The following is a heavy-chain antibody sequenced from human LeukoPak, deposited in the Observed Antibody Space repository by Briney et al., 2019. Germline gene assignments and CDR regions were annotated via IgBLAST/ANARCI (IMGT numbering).Heavy chain of an antibody. J-gene: IGHJ4*02. V-gene: IGHV4-39*07. CDR1: GVSISSSNSY. CDR3: ARDSQGVTGEYHFDF. D-gene: IGHD1-20*01. CDR2: IYYSGNT. Sequence: SETLSLTCTVSGVSISSSNSYWGWIRQPPGKGLEWIGSIYYSGNTYYNASLKSQVSISIDTSKNQFSLRLTSVTAADTAMYFCARDSQGVTGEYHFDFWGQGILVTVSS.